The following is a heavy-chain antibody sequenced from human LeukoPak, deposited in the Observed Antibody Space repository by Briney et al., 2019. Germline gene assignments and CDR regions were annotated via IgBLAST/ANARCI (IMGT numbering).Heavy chain of an antibody. D-gene: IGHD3-22*01. CDR2: INHSGST. Sequence: PSETLSLTCAVYGGSFSGYYWSWIRQPPGKGLEWIGEINHSGSTNYNPSLKSRVTISVDTSKNQFSLKLSSVTAADTAVYYCARRRMYYYDSSAGFFDYWGQGTLVTVSS. CDR3: ARRRMYYYDSSAGFFDY. J-gene: IGHJ4*02. CDR1: GGSFSGYY. V-gene: IGHV4-34*01.